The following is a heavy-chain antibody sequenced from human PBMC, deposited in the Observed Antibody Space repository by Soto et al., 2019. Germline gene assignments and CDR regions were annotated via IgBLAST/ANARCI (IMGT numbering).Heavy chain of an antibody. D-gene: IGHD2-2*01. J-gene: IGHJ4*02. V-gene: IGHV3-7*01. CDR1: GFTFSSYW. CDR3: ATTSPPYCSSTSCESSFDY. Sequence: EVQLVESGGGLVQPGGSLRLSCAASGFTFSSYWMSWVRQAPGKGLEWVANIKQDGSEKYYEDSVKGRFTICRDNAKNSLYLHMNSLRAEDTAVYYCATTSPPYCSSTSCESSFDYWGQGALVPVSS. CDR2: IKQDGSEK.